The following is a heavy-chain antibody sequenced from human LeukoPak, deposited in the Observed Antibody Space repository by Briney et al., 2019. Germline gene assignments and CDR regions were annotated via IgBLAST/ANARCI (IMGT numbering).Heavy chain of an antibody. CDR1: GYTFTSYG. J-gene: IGHJ6*02. CDR3: ARSYSSSWYDLGYYYGMDV. Sequence: ASVKVSCKASGYTFTSYGISWVRQAPGQGLEWMGWISAYNGNTNYARKLQGRVTMTTDTSTSTAYMELRSLRSDDTAVYYCARSYSSSWYDLGYYYGMDVWGQGTTVTVSS. CDR2: ISAYNGNT. V-gene: IGHV1-18*01. D-gene: IGHD6-13*01.